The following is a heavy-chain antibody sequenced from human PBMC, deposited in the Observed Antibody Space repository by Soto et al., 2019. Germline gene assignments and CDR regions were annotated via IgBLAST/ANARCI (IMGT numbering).Heavy chain of an antibody. CDR1: GYTLTSYG. D-gene: IGHD2-2*02. Sequence: ASVKVSCKASGYTLTSYGISWVRQAPRQGLEWMGWISAYSGNTNYARDLQGRVTMTTDTSTSTAYMDLRSLRSDDTAVYYCARDRGYQLLYPDAFDIWGQGTMVTVS. CDR3: ARDRGYQLLYPDAFDI. J-gene: IGHJ3*02. CDR2: ISAYSGNT. V-gene: IGHV1-18*01.